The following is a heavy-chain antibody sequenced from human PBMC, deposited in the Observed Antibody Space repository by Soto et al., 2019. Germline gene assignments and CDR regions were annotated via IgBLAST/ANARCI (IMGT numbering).Heavy chain of an antibody. CDR2: IYYSGST. Sequence: QVQLQESGPGLVKPSQTLSLTCTVSGGCLSSGDYYWSWIRQPPGKGLELVGYIYYSGSTHYNPSLQSRVTMSGDKPKNPFSLKLSSGTASATAVYYGARAYYYDSSGYYYWFDPGGQGTLVTVSS. D-gene: IGHD3-22*01. CDR1: GGCLSSGDYY. CDR3: ARAYYYDSSGYYYWFDP. J-gene: IGHJ5*02. V-gene: IGHV4-30-4*01.